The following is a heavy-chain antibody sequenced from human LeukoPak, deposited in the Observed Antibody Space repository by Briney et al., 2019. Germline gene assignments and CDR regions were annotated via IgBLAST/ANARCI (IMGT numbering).Heavy chain of an antibody. V-gene: IGHV1-69*13. CDR1: GGSFSSYA. J-gene: IGHJ5*02. Sequence: ASVKVSCKASGGSFSSYAISWVRQAPGQGLEWMGGIIPIFGTANYAQKFQGRVTITADESTSTAYMELSSLRSEDTAVYYCAKNRIAVQNWFDPWGQGTLVTVSS. D-gene: IGHD6-19*01. CDR2: IIPIFGTA. CDR3: AKNRIAVQNWFDP.